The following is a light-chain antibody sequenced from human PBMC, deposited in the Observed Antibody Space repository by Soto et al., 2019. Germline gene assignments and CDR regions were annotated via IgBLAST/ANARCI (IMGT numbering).Light chain of an antibody. CDR2: DVS. CDR3: CSYSSSSALYV. CDR1: SSDVGGYNY. V-gene: IGLV2-14*01. J-gene: IGLJ1*01. Sequence: QSALTQPASVSGSPGQSIAISCTGTSSDVGGYNYVSWYQQYPGRAPKLMIYDVSNRPSGVSNRFSGSKSGNTASLTISGLQAEDEADYYYCSYSSSSALYVFGTGTKLTVL.